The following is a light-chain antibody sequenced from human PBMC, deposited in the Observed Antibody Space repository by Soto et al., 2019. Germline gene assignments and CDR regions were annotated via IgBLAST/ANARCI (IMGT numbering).Light chain of an antibody. J-gene: IGLJ3*02. CDR1: SSNIGNNY. V-gene: IGLV1-51*02. CDR2: ENN. CDR3: ATWDSSLSAGV. Sequence: QAVLTQPPSVSAAPGQTVTISCSGSSSNIGNNYVSWYQQIPGTAPKLLIYENNKRPSGIPDRFSGSKSGTSATLGITGLQTGDEADYYCATWDSSLSAGVFGGGTKLTVL.